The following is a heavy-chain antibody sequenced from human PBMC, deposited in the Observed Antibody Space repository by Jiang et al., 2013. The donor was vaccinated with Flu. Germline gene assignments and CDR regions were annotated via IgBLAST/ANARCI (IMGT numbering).Heavy chain of an antibody. CDR3: ARSVCSGGSCYKFDY. J-gene: IGHJ4*02. D-gene: IGHD2-15*01. Sequence: GKGLEWIGSISKSGSTDYNPSLKSRGSISEDTPKNHFTLTLRSVTGADTAVYFCARSVCSGGSCYKFDYWGQGILVTVSS. CDR2: ISKSGST. V-gene: IGHV4-31*02.